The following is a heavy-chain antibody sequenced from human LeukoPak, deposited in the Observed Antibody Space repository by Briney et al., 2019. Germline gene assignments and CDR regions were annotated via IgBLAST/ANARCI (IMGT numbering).Heavy chain of an antibody. CDR3: ARAYYYDSSGFDY. J-gene: IGHJ4*02. Sequence: GASLQISCKGSGYIFTSYWIGWGRPLPGKGLEWMGIIYPGDSDTRYSPSFQGQVTISADKSISTAYLQWSSLKASDTAMYYCARAYYYDSSGFDYWGQGTLVTVSS. CDR2: IYPGDSDT. V-gene: IGHV5-51*01. CDR1: GYIFTSYW. D-gene: IGHD3-22*01.